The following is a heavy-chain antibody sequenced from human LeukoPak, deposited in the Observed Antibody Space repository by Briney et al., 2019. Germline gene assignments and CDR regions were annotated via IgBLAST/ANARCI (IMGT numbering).Heavy chain of an antibody. V-gene: IGHV4-4*02. CDR1: GGSISSSNW. Sequence: SETLSLTCAVSGGSISSSNWWSWVRQPPGKGLEWIGEIYHSGSTNYNPSLKSRVTISVDTSKNQFSLKLSSVTAADTAVYYCARGGRGYSYGRRFDYWGQGTLVTVSS. D-gene: IGHD5-18*01. CDR3: ARGGRGYSYGRRFDY. CDR2: IYHSGST. J-gene: IGHJ4*02.